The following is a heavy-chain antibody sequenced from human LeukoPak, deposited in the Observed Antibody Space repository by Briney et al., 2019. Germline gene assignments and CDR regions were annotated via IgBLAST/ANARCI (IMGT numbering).Heavy chain of an antibody. Sequence: GGSLRLSCAASGFTFSSYGMHWVRQAPGKGLEWVAVISYDGSNKYYADSVKGRFTISRDNSKNTLYLQMNSLRAEDTAVYYCAKNHNSDDRQGLFDYWGQGTLVTVSS. V-gene: IGHV3-30*18. CDR2: ISYDGSNK. J-gene: IGHJ4*02. CDR1: GFTFSSYG. D-gene: IGHD1-1*01. CDR3: AKNHNSDDRQGLFDY.